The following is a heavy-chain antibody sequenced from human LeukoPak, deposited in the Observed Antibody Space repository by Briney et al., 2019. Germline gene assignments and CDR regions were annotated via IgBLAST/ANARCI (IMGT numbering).Heavy chain of an antibody. CDR2: INPNSGGT. Sequence: ASVKVSCKASGYTFTGYYMHWVRQAPGQGLEWMGWINPNSGGTSYAQKFQGRVTMTRDTSISTAYMELSRLRSDDTAVYYCASSGIAVAPENDHWGQGTLVTVSS. J-gene: IGHJ4*02. D-gene: IGHD6-19*01. V-gene: IGHV1-2*02. CDR1: GYTFTGYY. CDR3: ASSGIAVAPENDH.